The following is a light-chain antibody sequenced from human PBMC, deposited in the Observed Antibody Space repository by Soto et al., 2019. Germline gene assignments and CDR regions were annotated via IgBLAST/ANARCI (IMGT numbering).Light chain of an antibody. CDR1: QSVSSN. J-gene: IGKJ4*02. CDR3: QQYNDWPPLT. CDR2: GAS. Sequence: IVLTQSPVTLSVSPGERATLSCRASQSVSSNLAWYQQKPGQAPRLLIYGASTRVTGIPDRFSGSGSGTEVSLTISSLQSEDFAVYYCQQYNDWPPLTFGGGTKVEIK. V-gene: IGKV3-15*01.